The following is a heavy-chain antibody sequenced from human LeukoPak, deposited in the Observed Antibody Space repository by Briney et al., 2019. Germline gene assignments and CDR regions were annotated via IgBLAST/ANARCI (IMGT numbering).Heavy chain of an antibody. CDR3: ARFYTYDYYDSSGFDY. V-gene: IGHV4-61*05. CDR2: IYYSGST. J-gene: IGHJ4*02. D-gene: IGHD3-22*01. Sequence: SETLSLTCTVSGGSISSSSYYWSWIRQPPGKGLEWIGYIYYSGSTNYNPSLKSRVTISVDTSKNQFSLKLSSVTAADTAVYYCARFYTYDYYDSSGFDYWGQGTLVTVSS. CDR1: GGSISSSSYY.